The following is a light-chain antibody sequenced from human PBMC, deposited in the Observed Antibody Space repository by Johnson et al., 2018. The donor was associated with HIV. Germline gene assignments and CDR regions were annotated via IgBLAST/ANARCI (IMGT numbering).Light chain of an antibody. CDR2: DNN. V-gene: IGLV1-51*01. Sequence: QSVLTQPPSVSAAPGQKVTISCSGSSSNIGRNYVSWYQQLPGTAPKLLIFDNNKRPSGIPDRFSASKSGTSATLGITGLQTGDVADYYCRTLDSSRMAHFFGTGTKVTVL. CDR1: SSNIGRNY. CDR3: RTLDSSRMAHF. J-gene: IGLJ1*01.